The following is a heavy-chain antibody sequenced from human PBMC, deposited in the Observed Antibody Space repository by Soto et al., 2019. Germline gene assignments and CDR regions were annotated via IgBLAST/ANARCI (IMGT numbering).Heavy chain of an antibody. Sequence: QVQLVQSGAEVKKPGASVKVSCKASGYTFTSYDVNWVRQATGQGLEWMGWMNPNRGNTGYAQKFQGRVTMTSNTSISTAYMELSSLRSEDTAVYYCARERSSGWYVDYWGQGTLVTVSS. CDR1: GYTFTSYD. CDR2: MNPNRGNT. V-gene: IGHV1-8*01. CDR3: ARERSSGWYVDY. D-gene: IGHD6-19*01. J-gene: IGHJ4*02.